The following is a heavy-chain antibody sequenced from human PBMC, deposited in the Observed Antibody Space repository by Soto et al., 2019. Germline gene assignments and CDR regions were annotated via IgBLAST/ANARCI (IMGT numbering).Heavy chain of an antibody. D-gene: IGHD3-3*01. Sequence: EVQLVESGGGLVQPGGSLRLSCAASGFTFSSYWMSWVRQAPGKGLEWVANIKQDGSEKYYVDSVKGRFTISRDNAKNSLYRQMNSLRAEDTAVYDCARVGSITIFSRGDWYFGLWGRGTLVTVSS. CDR2: IKQDGSEK. CDR3: ARVGSITIFSRGDWYFGL. J-gene: IGHJ2*01. V-gene: IGHV3-7*01. CDR1: GFTFSSYW.